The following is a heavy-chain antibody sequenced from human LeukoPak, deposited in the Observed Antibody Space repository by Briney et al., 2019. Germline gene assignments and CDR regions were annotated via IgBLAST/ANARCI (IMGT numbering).Heavy chain of an antibody. V-gene: IGHV3-23*01. D-gene: IGHD6-19*01. J-gene: IGHJ4*02. CDR1: GFTFSIYA. Sequence: SGGSLRLSCAAYGFTFSIYAMSWVRQAPGKGLEWVSAISGSGGSTYYADSVKGRLTISRDNSKNTLYLQMNSLRAEDTAVYYCAKDRGLSSGWPSDYWGQGTLVTVSS. CDR3: AKDRGLSSGWPSDY. CDR2: ISGSGGST.